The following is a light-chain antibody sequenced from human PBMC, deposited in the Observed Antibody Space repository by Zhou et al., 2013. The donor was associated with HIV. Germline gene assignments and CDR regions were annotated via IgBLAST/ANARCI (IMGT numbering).Light chain of an antibody. Sequence: LVLTQSPGTLSLSAGETATLSCRASQEIGGDSFAWYQQKPGQAPRLLISDASTRATGIPARFSGSGSGTDFSLTISSLQSEDFAVYYCQHYGSSPLLTFGGGTKVEIK. CDR2: DAS. CDR3: QHYGSSPLLT. CDR1: QEIGGDS. V-gene: IGKV3-20*01. J-gene: IGKJ4*01.